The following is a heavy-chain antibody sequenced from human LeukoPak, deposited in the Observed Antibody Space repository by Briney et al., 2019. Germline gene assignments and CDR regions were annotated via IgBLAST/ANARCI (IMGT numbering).Heavy chain of an antibody. D-gene: IGHD1-26*01. Sequence: SETLSLTCTVSGGSIRSYYWSWIRQPPGKGLEWIGYVYYSGSTNYNPSLKSRVTISVDTSKNQFSLKLSSVTAADTAVYYCARGYSENYGSLDAFDIWGQGTMVTVSX. J-gene: IGHJ3*02. CDR2: VYYSGST. CDR1: GGSIRSYY. CDR3: ARGYSENYGSLDAFDI. V-gene: IGHV4-59*01.